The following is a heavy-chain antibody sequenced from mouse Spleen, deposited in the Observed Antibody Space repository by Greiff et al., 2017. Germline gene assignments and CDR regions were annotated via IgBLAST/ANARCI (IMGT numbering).Heavy chain of an antibody. CDR2: IDPETGGT. V-gene: IGHV1-15*01. CDR1: GYTFTDYE. Sequence: VKLMESGAELVRPGASVTLSCKASGYTFTDYEMHWVKQTPVHGLEWIGAIDPETGGTAYNQKFKGKAILTADKSSSTAYMELRSLTSEDSAVYYCTSLGAMDYWGQGTSVTVSS. CDR3: TSLGAMDY. D-gene: IGHD3-3*01. J-gene: IGHJ4*01.